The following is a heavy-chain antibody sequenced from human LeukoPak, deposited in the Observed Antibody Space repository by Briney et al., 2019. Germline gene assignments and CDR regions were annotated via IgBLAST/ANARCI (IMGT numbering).Heavy chain of an antibody. V-gene: IGHV4-39*01. CDR1: GGSISSSSYY. CDR2: IYYSGST. CDR3: ARLGRDGYSDY. Sequence: SETLSLTCTVSGGSISSSSYYWGWIRQPPGKGLEWVGSIYYSGSTYYNPSLKSRVTISVDTSKNQFSLKLSSVTAADTAVYYCARLGRDGYSDYWGQGTLVTVSS. D-gene: IGHD5-24*01. J-gene: IGHJ4*02.